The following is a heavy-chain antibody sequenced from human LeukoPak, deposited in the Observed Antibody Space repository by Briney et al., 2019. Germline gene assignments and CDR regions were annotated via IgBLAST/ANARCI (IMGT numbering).Heavy chain of an antibody. CDR2: IIPIFGTA. J-gene: IGHJ3*01. CDR3: VRGDNAFDL. Sequence: SSVNVSCKASGGTFSSYAISSVRQAPGQGLAWMGVIIPIFGTAHYAQKFQGRVTNTPDESTSTAHVALSRQCAKDTPGDFFVRGDNAFDLWGQGTMVTVSS. D-gene: IGHD3-9*01. CDR1: GGTFSSYA. V-gene: IGHV1-69*01.